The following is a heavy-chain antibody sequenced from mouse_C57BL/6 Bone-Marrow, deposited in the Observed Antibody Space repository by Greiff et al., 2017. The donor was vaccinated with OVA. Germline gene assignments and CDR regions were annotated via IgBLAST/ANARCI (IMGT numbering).Heavy chain of an antibody. CDR2: IYPGGGYT. CDR3: ARRDGYYPWFAY. CDR1: GYTFTNYW. Sequence: VQGVESGAELVRPGTSVKMSCKASGYTFTNYWIGWAKQRPGHGLEWIGDIYPGGGYTNYNEKFKGKATLTADKSSSTAYMQFSSLTSEDSAIYYCARRDGYYPWFAYWGQGTLVTVSA. D-gene: IGHD2-3*01. V-gene: IGHV1-63*01. J-gene: IGHJ3*01.